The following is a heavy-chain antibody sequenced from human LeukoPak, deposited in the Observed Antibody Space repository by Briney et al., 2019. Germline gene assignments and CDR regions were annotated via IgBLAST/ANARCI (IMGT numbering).Heavy chain of an antibody. D-gene: IGHD4-17*01. CDR3: ARFETVTPELDDY. CDR2: ISSSSEYI. CDR1: GFTFSSYS. Sequence: PGGSLRLSCAASGFTFSSYSMNWVRQAPGKGLEWVSSISSSSEYIFYADSVKGRFTISRDNAENSLYLQMNSLSAEDTAVYYCARFETVTPELDDYWGQGTLVTVSS. J-gene: IGHJ4*02. V-gene: IGHV3-21*01.